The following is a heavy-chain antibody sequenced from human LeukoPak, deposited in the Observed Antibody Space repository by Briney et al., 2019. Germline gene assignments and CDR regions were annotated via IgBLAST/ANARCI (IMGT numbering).Heavy chain of an antibody. Sequence: GGSLRLSCAASGFTLSSYWMSWVRQPPGKGLEWVANIKQDGSEKYYVDAVKGRFTISRDNAKNTLYLQMNSLRAEDTAVYYCARVRITGTTGGAFDFWGQGTMVTVSS. J-gene: IGHJ3*01. V-gene: IGHV3-7*01. CDR1: GFTLSSYW. CDR3: ARVRITGTTGGAFDF. D-gene: IGHD1-7*01. CDR2: IKQDGSEK.